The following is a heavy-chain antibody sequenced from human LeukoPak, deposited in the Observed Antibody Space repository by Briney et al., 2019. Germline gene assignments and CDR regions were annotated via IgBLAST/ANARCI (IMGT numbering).Heavy chain of an antibody. D-gene: IGHD4-17*01. CDR2: IYYSGST. J-gene: IGHJ4*02. CDR1: GGSISSSSYY. V-gene: IGHV4-39*01. CDR3: ARSSDYGDYGY. Sequence: SETLSLTCAVSGGSISSSSYYWGWIRQPPGKGLEWIGSIYYSGSTYYNPSLKSRVTISVDTSKNQFSLKVSSVTAADTAVYYCARSSDYGDYGYWGQGTLVTVSS.